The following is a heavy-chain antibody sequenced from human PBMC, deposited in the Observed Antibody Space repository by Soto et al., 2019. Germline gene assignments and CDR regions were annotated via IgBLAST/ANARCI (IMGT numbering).Heavy chain of an antibody. CDR2: ISNSDYTT. CDR1: GITLSDNY. Sequence: PGGSLRLPCVASGITLSDNYMTWFRQAPGKGLEWLSYISNSDYTTYYADSVKGRFTISRDNAKNSLYLQLNGLRVEDTAVYYCASRKEPLDYSGQGTLVTVSS. V-gene: IGHV3-11*01. J-gene: IGHJ4*02. CDR3: ASRKEPLDY.